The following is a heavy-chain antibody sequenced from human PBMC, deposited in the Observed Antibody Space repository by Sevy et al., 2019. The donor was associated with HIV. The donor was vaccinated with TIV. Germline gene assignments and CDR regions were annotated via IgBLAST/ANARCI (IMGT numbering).Heavy chain of an antibody. V-gene: IGHV3-30*18. D-gene: IGHD6-13*01. CDR3: AKARSSSYYYYGMVV. CDR2: ISYDGSNK. CDR1: GFTFSSYG. Sequence: GGSLRLSCAASGFTFSSYGMHWVRQAPGKGLEWVAVISYDGSNKYYADSVKGRFTISRDNSKNTLYLQMNSLRAEDTAVYYCAKARSSSYYYYGMVVWGQGTTVTVSS. J-gene: IGHJ6*02.